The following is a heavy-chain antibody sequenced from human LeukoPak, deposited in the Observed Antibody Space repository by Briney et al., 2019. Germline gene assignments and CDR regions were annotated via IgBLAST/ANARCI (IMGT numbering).Heavy chain of an antibody. Sequence: ASVKDSCKASGGTFSSYAISWVRQAPGQGLEWMGGIIPIFGTANYAQKFQGRVTITTDESTSTAYMELSSLRSEDTAVYYCAREGAGYGLYTFDYWGQGTLVTVSS. D-gene: IGHD5-18*01. J-gene: IGHJ4*02. CDR3: AREGAGYGLYTFDY. CDR1: GGTFSSYA. CDR2: IIPIFGTA. V-gene: IGHV1-69*05.